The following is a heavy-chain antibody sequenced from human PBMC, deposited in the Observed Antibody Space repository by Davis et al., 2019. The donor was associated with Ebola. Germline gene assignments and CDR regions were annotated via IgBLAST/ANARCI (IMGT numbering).Heavy chain of an antibody. Sequence: ASVKVSCKASGYTFTGYYMHWVRQAPGQGLEWMGWINPNSGGTNYAQKFQGRVTMTRDTSISTAYMELSRLRSDDTAVYYCARGPGYSSGYYMDVWGKGTTVTVSS. CDR2: INPNSGGT. J-gene: IGHJ6*03. V-gene: IGHV1-2*02. CDR1: GYTFTGYY. CDR3: ARGPGYSSGYYMDV. D-gene: IGHD6-19*01.